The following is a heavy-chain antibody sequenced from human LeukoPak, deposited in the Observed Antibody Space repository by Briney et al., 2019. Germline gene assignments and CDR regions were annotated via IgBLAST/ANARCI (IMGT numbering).Heavy chain of an antibody. CDR2: IVVGSGNT. D-gene: IGHD4/OR15-4a*01. CDR3: VAGDPLMGLRD. V-gene: IGHV1-58*02. J-gene: IGHJ4*02. CDR1: GSGFRSSA. Sequence: SVKVSCQTSGSGFRSSAMQWVRQARGQRLEWIGWIVVGSGNTKYVEKFQERVTITRDMSTRTANMELRSLRSDDTAVYYCVAGDPLMGLRDWGQGTLVTVSS.